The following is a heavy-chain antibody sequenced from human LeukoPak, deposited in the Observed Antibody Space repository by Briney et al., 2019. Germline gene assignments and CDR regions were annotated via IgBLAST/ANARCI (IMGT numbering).Heavy chain of an antibody. V-gene: IGHV4-39*01. J-gene: IGHJ6*03. CDR1: GGSISSSSYY. CDR3: AQLSGYTYSGYGPTYYYYYMDV. Sequence: SETLSLTCTISGGSISSSSYYWGWIRQPPGKGLEWIGSIYYSGSTYYNPSLKNRVTISVDTSKNQFSLKLSSVTAADTAVYYCAQLSGYTYSGYGPTYYYYYMDVWGKGTTVTVSS. D-gene: IGHD5-12*01. CDR2: IYYSGST.